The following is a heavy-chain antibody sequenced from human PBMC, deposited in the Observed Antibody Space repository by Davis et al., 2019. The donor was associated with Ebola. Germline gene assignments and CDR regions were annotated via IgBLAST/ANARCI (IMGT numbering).Heavy chain of an antibody. J-gene: IGHJ6*02. CDR3: ARDRSGGSYGGVGMDV. CDR2: ISAYNGNT. Sequence: ASVKVSCKASGGTFSSYAISWVRQAPGQGLEWMGWISAYNGNTNYAQKLQGRVTMTTDTSTSTAYMELSSLRSEDTAVYYCARDRSGGSYGGVGMDVWGQGTTVTVSS. CDR1: GGTFSSYA. V-gene: IGHV1-18*01. D-gene: IGHD1-26*01.